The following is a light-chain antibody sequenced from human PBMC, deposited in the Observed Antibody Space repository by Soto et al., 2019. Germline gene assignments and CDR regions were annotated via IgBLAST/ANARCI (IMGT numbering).Light chain of an antibody. CDR2: RND. V-gene: IGLV1-47*01. Sequence: QSVLTQPPSASATPGQRVTISCSGSSSNIESNYVYWYQQLPGSAPKLLIYRNDQRPSGVPDRFSGSKSGTSASLAISGLRSEDEADYYCAAWDDSLSALVFGGGTKLTVL. CDR3: AAWDDSLSALV. J-gene: IGLJ3*02. CDR1: SSNIESNY.